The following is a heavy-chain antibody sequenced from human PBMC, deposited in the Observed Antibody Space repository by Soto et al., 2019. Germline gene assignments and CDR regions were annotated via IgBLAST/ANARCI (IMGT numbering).Heavy chain of an antibody. CDR2: ISWNSGSI. J-gene: IGHJ6*02. Sequence: EVQLVESGGGLVQPGRSLRLSCAASGFTFDDYAMHWVRQAPGKGLEWVAGISWNSGSIGYADSVKGRFTISRDNAKNYLNLKMNIMRAKDMALNYCAKDRDMVVVLAAIRGRGLGGMDVWGQGTTVTVSS. CDR1: GFTFDDYA. V-gene: IGHV3-9*03. CDR3: AKDRDMVVVLAAIRGRGLGGMDV. D-gene: IGHD2-2*02.